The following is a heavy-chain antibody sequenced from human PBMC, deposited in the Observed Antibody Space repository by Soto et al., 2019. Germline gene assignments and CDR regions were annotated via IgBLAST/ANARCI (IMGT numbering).Heavy chain of an antibody. D-gene: IGHD6-19*01. CDR3: AKGGDSGWYYFDY. V-gene: IGHV3-30*18. CDR1: GFTFSSYG. Sequence: QVQLVESGGGVVQPGRSLRLSCAASGFTFSSYGMHWVRQAPGKGLEWVAVISYDGSNKYYADSLKGRFTISRDNSKNTLYLQMNSLRAEDTAVYYCAKGGDSGWYYFDYWGQGTLVTVSS. J-gene: IGHJ4*02. CDR2: ISYDGSNK.